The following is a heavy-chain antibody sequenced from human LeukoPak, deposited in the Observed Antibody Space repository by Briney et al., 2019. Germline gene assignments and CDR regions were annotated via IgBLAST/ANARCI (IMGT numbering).Heavy chain of an antibody. CDR3: ASLNYGPDY. V-gene: IGHV3-74*01. CDR2: IDNDGRGT. D-gene: IGHD3-16*01. CDR1: GFTFSTYW. J-gene: IGHJ4*02. Sequence: GGSLRLSCAASGFTFSTYWMHWVRQAPGKGLVWVSRIDNDGRGTSYADSVKGRFTISRDNAKDRLYLQMNSLRAEDTAVYYCASLNYGPDYWGQGTLVTVSS.